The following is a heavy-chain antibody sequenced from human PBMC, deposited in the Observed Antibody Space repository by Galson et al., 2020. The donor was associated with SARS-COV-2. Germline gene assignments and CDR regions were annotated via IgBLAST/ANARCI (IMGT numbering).Heavy chain of an antibody. CDR2: IYSGGST. V-gene: IGHV3-53*01. Sequence: GESLKISCAASGFTVSSNYMSWVRQAPGKGLEWVSVIYSGGSTYYADSVKGRFTISRDNSKNTLYLQMNSLRAEDTAVYYCARRKDGWSGYLDCWGQGTLVTVSS. D-gene: IGHD2-8*01. CDR1: GFTVSSNY. J-gene: IGHJ4*02. CDR3: ARRKDGWSGYLDC.